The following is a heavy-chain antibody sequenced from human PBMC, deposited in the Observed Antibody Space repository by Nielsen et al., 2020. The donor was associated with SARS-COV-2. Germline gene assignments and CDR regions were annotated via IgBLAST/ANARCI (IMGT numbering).Heavy chain of an antibody. Sequence: GESLKISCTGSGFTFSSYGMTWFRQAPGKGLEWVANIKHDGSEKYYVDSVKGRFTISRDNAKSSLSLQMNSLRAEDTAVYYCARDLYYYGPLDYWGQGTLVTVSS. V-gene: IGHV3-7*01. CDR2: IKHDGSEK. J-gene: IGHJ4*02. CDR1: GFTFSSYG. CDR3: ARDLYYYGPLDY. D-gene: IGHD3-10*01.